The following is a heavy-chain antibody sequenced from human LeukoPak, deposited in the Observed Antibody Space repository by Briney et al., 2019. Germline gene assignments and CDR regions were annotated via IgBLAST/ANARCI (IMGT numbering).Heavy chain of an antibody. V-gene: IGHV3-15*01. D-gene: IGHD4-17*01. Sequence: MAGGSLRLSCAASEFTFSSYWMSWVRQAPGKGLEWVGRIKSKTDGGTTDYAAPVKGRFTISRDDSKNTLYLQMNSLKTEDTAVYYCTTDQAVTTEYAFDIWGQGTMVTVSS. CDR3: TTDQAVTTEYAFDI. CDR2: IKSKTDGGTT. J-gene: IGHJ3*02. CDR1: EFTFSSYW.